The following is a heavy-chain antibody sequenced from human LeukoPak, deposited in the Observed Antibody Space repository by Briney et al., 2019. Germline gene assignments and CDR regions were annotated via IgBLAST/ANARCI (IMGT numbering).Heavy chain of an antibody. CDR1: GHSFTSYW. V-gene: IGHV5-51*01. Sequence: GESLKISCKGSGHSFTSYWIGWVRQMPGKGLEWMGIIYPGDSDTRYSPSFQGQVTISADKSIITAYLQWSSLKASDTAMYYCARYILTGYRHFDYWGLGTLVTVSS. J-gene: IGHJ4*02. CDR2: IYPGDSDT. CDR3: ARYILTGYRHFDY. D-gene: IGHD3-9*01.